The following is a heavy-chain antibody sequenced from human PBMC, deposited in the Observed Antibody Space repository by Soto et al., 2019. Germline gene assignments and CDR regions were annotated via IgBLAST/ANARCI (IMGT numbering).Heavy chain of an antibody. J-gene: IGHJ5*02. CDR2: ISAYNGNT. D-gene: IGHD6-19*01. CDR3: ARDTHGIAVAGTRWFDP. Sequence: GASGKVSWKASCYTFTNYGISWGRPAPGQGLEWMGWISAYNGNTNYAQKLQGRVTMTTDTSTSTAYMELRSLRSDDTAVYYCARDTHGIAVAGTRWFDPSGQATLVTVSS. V-gene: IGHV1-18*01. CDR1: CYTFTNYG.